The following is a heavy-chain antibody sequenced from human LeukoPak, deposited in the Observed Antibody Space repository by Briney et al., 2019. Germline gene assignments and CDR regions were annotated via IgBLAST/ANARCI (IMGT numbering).Heavy chain of an antibody. CDR2: ISGDGTST. J-gene: IGHJ4*02. CDR3: ARGRFGEFSKSLDF. CDR1: GFTFDHYA. D-gene: IGHD3-10*01. V-gene: IGHV3-43*02. Sequence: GGSLRLSCTASGFTFDHYAMHWVRQAPGRGLEWLSLISGDGTSTYYEDSVKGRFTVSRDNSKTSQYLQMSSLRADDTAFYYCARGRFGEFSKSLDFWGQGTLVTVSS.